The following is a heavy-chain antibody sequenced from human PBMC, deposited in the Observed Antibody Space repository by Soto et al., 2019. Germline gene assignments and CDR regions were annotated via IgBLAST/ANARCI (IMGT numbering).Heavy chain of an antibody. CDR2: IYHSGST. Sequence: PSETLSLTCAVSGGSISGSNWCSCVRQPPGKGLEWIGEIYHSGSTNYNPSLKSRVTISVDKSKNQFSLKLSSVTAADTAVYYCARVYRRYDFWSGYRYNWFNPWGQGTLVTVPQ. CDR3: ARVYRRYDFWSGYRYNWFNP. J-gene: IGHJ5*02. V-gene: IGHV4-4*02. D-gene: IGHD3-3*01. CDR1: GGSISGSNW.